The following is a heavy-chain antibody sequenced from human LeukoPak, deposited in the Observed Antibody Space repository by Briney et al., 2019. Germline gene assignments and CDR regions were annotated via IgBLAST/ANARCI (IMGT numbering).Heavy chain of an antibody. J-gene: IGHJ4*02. CDR3: ARLATGTTGY. D-gene: IGHD1-7*01. CDR2: INHSGST. Sequence: SGTLSLTCAVYGGSFSGYYWSWIRQPPGKGLEWIGEINHSGSTNYNPSLKSRVTISVDTSKNQFSLKLSSVTAADTAVYYCARLATGTTGYWGQGTLVTVSS. CDR1: GGSFSGYY. V-gene: IGHV4-34*01.